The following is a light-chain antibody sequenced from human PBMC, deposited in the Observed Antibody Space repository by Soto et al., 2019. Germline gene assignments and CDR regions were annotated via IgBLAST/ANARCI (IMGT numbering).Light chain of an antibody. V-gene: IGLV2-18*02. Sequence: QSALTQPPSVSGSPGQSVAISCSGSSSDVGSNNRVSWYQQSPGTAPKLMIYDVTNRPSGVPDRFSGSKSGNTVSLTISGLQAEDEADYYSSSFTTSSTYVFGTGTKVTVL. J-gene: IGLJ1*01. CDR1: SSDVGSNNR. CDR2: DVT. CDR3: SSFTTSSTYV.